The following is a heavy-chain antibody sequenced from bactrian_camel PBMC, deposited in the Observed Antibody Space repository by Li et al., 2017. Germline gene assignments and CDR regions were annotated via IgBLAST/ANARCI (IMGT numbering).Heavy chain of an antibody. D-gene: IGHD6*01. Sequence: HVQLVESGGGSVQAGGSLRLSCVASGSPVSINCMGWFRQRPGEEREAVAGIYSVGSSTYYSDSVKDRFTISRDNAKNTVYLEMRSLKAEDTAMYYCAAQLGYGGHWDNQSRHNFWGQGTQVTVST. CDR1: GSPVSINC. CDR3: AAQLGYGGHWDNQSRHNF. CDR2: IYSVGSST. J-gene: IGHJ4*01. V-gene: IGHV3S54*01.